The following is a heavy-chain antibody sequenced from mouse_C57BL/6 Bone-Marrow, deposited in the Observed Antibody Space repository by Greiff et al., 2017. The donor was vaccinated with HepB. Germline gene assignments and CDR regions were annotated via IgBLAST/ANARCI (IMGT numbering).Heavy chain of an antibody. J-gene: IGHJ4*01. CDR3: AREITTVDYAMDY. CDR2: INPNNGGT. V-gene: IGHV1-18*01. CDR1: GYTFTDYN. Sequence: VQLKQSGPELVKPGASVKIPCKASGYTFTDYNMDWVKQSHGKSLEWIGDINPNNGGTIYNQKFKGKATLTVDKSSSTAYMELRSLTSEDTAVYYCAREITTVDYAMDYWGQGTSVTVSS. D-gene: IGHD1-1*01.